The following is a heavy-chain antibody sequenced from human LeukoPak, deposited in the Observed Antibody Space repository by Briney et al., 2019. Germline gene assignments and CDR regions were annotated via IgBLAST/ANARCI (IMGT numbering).Heavy chain of an antibody. CDR1: GFTFSSYW. CDR3: AREAYGGNGVDY. D-gene: IGHD4-23*01. Sequence: GGSLRLSCAASGFTFSSYWMHWVRQAPGKGLVWVSRINSDGSSTSYADSEKGRFTISRDDAKNTLYLQMNSLRAEDTAVYYCAREAYGGNGVDYWGQGTLVTVSS. V-gene: IGHV3-74*01. CDR2: INSDGSST. J-gene: IGHJ4*02.